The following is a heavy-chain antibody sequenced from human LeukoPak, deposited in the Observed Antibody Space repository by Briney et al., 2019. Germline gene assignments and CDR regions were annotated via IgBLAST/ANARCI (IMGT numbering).Heavy chain of an antibody. D-gene: IGHD4-23*01. CDR2: IIPILGIA. CDR1: GGTFSSYT. CDR3: AREEPVGRWDY. J-gene: IGHJ4*02. Sequence: SVKVSCKASGGTFSSYTISWVRQAPGQGLEWMGRIIPILGIANYAQKFQGRVTITADKSTSTAYVELSSLRSEDTAVYYCAREEPVGRWDYWGQGTLVTVSS. V-gene: IGHV1-69*04.